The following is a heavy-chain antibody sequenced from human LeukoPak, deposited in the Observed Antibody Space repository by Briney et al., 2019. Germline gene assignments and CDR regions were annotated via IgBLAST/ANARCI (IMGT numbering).Heavy chain of an antibody. CDR3: ARQAIAAAGNIDY. V-gene: IGHV5-51*01. CDR2: IYPGDSDT. CDR1: GYSFTSYW. D-gene: IGHD6-13*01. Sequence: GESLKISCKGSGYSFTSYWIGWVRQMPGKGLEWMGIIYPGDSDTRYSPSIQGQVTISADKSISTAYLQWSSLKASDTAMYYCARQAIAAAGNIDYWGQGTLVTVSS. J-gene: IGHJ4*02.